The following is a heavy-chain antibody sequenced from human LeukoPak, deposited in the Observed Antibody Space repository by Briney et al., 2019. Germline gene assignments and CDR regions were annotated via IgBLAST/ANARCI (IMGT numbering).Heavy chain of an antibody. Sequence: GGSLRLSCAASGFTFDDYGMSWVRQAPGKGLEWVSGISWNGGSTDYADSVKDRFTVSRDNAKSSLLLQMNSLRAGDTALYYCARARDYGGNAIFFDYWGQGTLVTVSS. CDR1: GFTFDDYG. V-gene: IGHV3-20*04. CDR3: ARARDYGGNAIFFDY. CDR2: ISWNGGST. J-gene: IGHJ4*02. D-gene: IGHD4-23*01.